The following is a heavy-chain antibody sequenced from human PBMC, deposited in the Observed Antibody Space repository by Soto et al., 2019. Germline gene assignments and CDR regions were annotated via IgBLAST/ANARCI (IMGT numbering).Heavy chain of an antibody. CDR2: ISYDGSNK. CDR3: AKDGGDSSGWYWNGMDV. J-gene: IGHJ6*02. CDR1: GFTFSSYG. V-gene: IGHV3-30*18. Sequence: PGWSLRLSCAASGFTFSSYGMHWVRQAPGKGLEWVAVISYDGSNKYYADSVKGRFTISRDNSKNTLYLQMNSLRAEDTAVYYCAKDGGDSSGWYWNGMDVWGQGTRVTVPS. D-gene: IGHD6-19*01.